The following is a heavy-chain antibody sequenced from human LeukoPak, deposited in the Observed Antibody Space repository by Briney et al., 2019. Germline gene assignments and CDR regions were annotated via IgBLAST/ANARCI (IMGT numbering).Heavy chain of an antibody. CDR3: ARDYVYDAFDI. Sequence: GGSLRLSCAASGFTFDDYAMHWVRQAPGKGPEWVSGISWNSGSIGYADSVKGRFTISRDNAKNSLYLQMNSLRAEDTAVYYCARDYVYDAFDIWGQGTMVTVSS. CDR1: GFTFDDYA. J-gene: IGHJ3*02. V-gene: IGHV3-9*01. D-gene: IGHD3-16*01. CDR2: ISWNSGSI.